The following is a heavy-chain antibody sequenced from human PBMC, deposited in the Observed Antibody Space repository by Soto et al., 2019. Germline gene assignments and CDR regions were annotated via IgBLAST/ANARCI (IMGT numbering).Heavy chain of an antibody. V-gene: IGHV4-59*08. J-gene: IGHJ6*04. D-gene: IGHD3-10*01. Sequence: PSETLSLTCTVSGGSLSSYYWSWIRQPPGKGLEWIGYIYYSGSTNYNPSLKSRVTISVDTSKNQFSLKLSSVTAADTAVYYCARQGRPTGMDVWRKGTTVTVSS. CDR3: ARQGRPTGMDV. CDR2: IYYSGST. CDR1: GGSLSSYY.